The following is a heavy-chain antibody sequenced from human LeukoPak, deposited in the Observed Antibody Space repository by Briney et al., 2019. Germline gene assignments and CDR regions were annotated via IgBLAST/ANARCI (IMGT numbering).Heavy chain of an antibody. J-gene: IGHJ6*02. D-gene: IGHD6-6*01. V-gene: IGHV3-33*01. CDR1: GFTFSSYG. CDR3: ARDGYSSSNYGTDV. CDR2: IWYDGSNK. Sequence: GRSLRLSCAASGFTFSSYGMHWVRQAPGKGLEWVAVIWYDGSNKYYADSVKGRFTISRDNSKNTLYLQMNSLRAEDTAVYYCARDGYSSSNYGTDVWGQGTTVTVSS.